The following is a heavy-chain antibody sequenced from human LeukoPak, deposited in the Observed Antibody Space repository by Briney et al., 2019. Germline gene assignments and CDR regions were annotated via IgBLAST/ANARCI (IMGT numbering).Heavy chain of an antibody. V-gene: IGHV3-30*18. CDR3: AKNDILSGYGALDL. D-gene: IGHD3-9*01. Sequence: GRSLRLSCAASGIPFSSYAIHWVRQAPGKGLEWVAVISNDGSDKYYADSVKGRFTISRDNSKNTLYLQMNSLRVEDTAVYYCAKNDILSGYGALDLWGQGTMVTVSP. CDR2: ISNDGSDK. CDR1: GIPFSSYA. J-gene: IGHJ3*01.